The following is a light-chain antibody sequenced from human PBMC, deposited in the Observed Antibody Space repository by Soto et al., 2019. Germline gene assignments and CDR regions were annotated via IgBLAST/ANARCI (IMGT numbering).Light chain of an antibody. Sequence: QSALTQPRSVSGSPGQSVTISCTGTSSDVGYYNYVSWYRQHPDKAPKLIIYDVSQRPSGVPDRFSASKSGNTASLTISGLQGEDEADYYCCSYAGSYTHVFGTGTKVTFL. CDR2: DVS. CDR3: CSYAGSYTHV. CDR1: SSDVGYYNY. V-gene: IGLV2-11*01. J-gene: IGLJ1*01.